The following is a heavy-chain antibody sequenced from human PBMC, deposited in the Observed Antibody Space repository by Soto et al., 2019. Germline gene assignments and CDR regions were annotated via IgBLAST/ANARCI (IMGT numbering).Heavy chain of an antibody. Sequence: SETLSLTCAVYGGSFSGYYWSWIRQPPGKGLEWIGEINHSGSTNYNPSLKSRVTISVDTSKNQFSLKLSSGTAADTAVYYCARGLVLRYCSSTSCYAGEYFQHWGQGTLVTVSS. J-gene: IGHJ1*01. D-gene: IGHD2-2*01. CDR1: GGSFSGYY. CDR2: INHSGST. V-gene: IGHV4-34*01. CDR3: ARGLVLRYCSSTSCYAGEYFQH.